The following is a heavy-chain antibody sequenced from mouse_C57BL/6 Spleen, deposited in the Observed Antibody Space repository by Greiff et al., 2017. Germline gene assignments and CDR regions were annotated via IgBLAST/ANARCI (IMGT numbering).Heavy chain of an antibody. V-gene: IGHV5-2*01. Sequence: EVNVVESGGGLVQPGESLKLSCESNEYEFPSHDMSWVRKTPEKRLELVAAINSDGGSTYYPDTMERRFIISRDNTKKTLYLQMSSLRSEDTALYYCARHNHDGHYEGAMDYWGQGTSVTVSS. CDR1: EYEFPSHD. CDR3: ARHNHDGHYEGAMDY. J-gene: IGHJ4*01. CDR2: INSDGGST. D-gene: IGHD2-3*01.